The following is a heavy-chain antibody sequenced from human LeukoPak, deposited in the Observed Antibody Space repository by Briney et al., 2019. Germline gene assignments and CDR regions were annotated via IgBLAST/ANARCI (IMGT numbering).Heavy chain of an antibody. V-gene: IGHV3-33*01. CDR2: ICYYGRNI. CDR3: ARGYDKPDY. Sequence: GWALRLSCAASGCTFGRYGMQWVGQAAGKGPEGVAVICYYGRNIYYADSVKGRFTISRDNAKNTLFLQMNSLSAEDTAVYYCARGYDKPDYWGQGTLVPVSS. CDR1: GCTFGRYG. J-gene: IGHJ4*01. D-gene: IGHD3-3*01.